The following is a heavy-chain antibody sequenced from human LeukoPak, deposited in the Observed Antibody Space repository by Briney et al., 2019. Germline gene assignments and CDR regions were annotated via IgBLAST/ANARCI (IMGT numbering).Heavy chain of an antibody. CDR3: AKGGSVTAPDDAFGI. Sequence: GGSLRLSCAASGFTFSTYNMNWVRQAPGKGLEWVSSISSNSDYIYYADSLKGRFTISRDNAKNSLYLQMNSLRAEDTAIYYCAKGGSVTAPDDAFGIWGQGTMVTVSS. J-gene: IGHJ3*02. D-gene: IGHD5/OR15-5a*01. CDR2: ISSNSDYI. CDR1: GFTFSTYN. V-gene: IGHV3-21*04.